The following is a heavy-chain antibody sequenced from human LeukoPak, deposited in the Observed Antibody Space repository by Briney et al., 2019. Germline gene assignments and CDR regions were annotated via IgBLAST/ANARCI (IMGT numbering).Heavy chain of an antibody. CDR3: ARASKRTIFGVVRGLDY. Sequence: ASVKVSCKASGYTFTGYYMHWVRQAPGQGLEWMGRINPNSGGTNYAQKFQGRVTMTRDTSTSTVYMELSSLRSEDTAVYYCARASKRTIFGVVRGLDYWGQGTLVTVSS. D-gene: IGHD3-3*01. CDR1: GYTFTGYY. CDR2: INPNSGGT. J-gene: IGHJ4*02. V-gene: IGHV1-2*06.